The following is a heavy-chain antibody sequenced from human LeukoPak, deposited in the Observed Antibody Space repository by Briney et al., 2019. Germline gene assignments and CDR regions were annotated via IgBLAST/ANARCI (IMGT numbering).Heavy chain of an antibody. CDR1: GGSFSGYY. D-gene: IGHD6-13*01. J-gene: IGHJ4*02. CDR2: INHSGST. V-gene: IGHV4-34*01. Sequence: PSETLSLTCAVYGGSFSGYYWSWIRQPPGKGLEWIGEINHSGSTNYNPSLKSRVTISVDTSKNQFSLKLSSVTAADTAVYYCARRNLYSSSWPNFDYWGQGTLVTVSS. CDR3: ARRNLYSSSWPNFDY.